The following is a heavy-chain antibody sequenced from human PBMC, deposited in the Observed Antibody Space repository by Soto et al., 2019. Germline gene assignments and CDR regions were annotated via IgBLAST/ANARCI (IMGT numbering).Heavy chain of an antibody. V-gene: IGHV3-30*18. CDR3: AKDMAAGLPEYYFDY. CDR1: GFTFSSYG. CDR2: ISYDGSNK. Sequence: PGGSLRLSCAASGFTFSSYGMHWVRQAPGKGLEWVAVISYDGSNKYYADSVKGRFTISRDNSKNTLYLQMNSLRAEDTAVYYCAKDMAAGLPEYYFDYWGQGTLVTVSS. J-gene: IGHJ4*02. D-gene: IGHD5-18*01.